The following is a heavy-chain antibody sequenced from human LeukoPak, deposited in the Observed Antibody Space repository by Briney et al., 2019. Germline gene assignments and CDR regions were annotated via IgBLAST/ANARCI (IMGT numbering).Heavy chain of an antibody. CDR1: GYSFTSNW. V-gene: IGHV5-51*01. J-gene: IGHJ1*01. Sequence: GESLKISGKGSGYSFTSNWIGWVRQMPGKSLEWMGIIFPGDSDTRYSASSQGQVTISADRSISTAYLQWSSLKASDTAMDYCARPIAATGIGRRVFQNRGQGTLVTVSS. CDR2: IFPGDSDT. CDR3: ARPIAATGIGRRVFQN. D-gene: IGHD2-15*01.